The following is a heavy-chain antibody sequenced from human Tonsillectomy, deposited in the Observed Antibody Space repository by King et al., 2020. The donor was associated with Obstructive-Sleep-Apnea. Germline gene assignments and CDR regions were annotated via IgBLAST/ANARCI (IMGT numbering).Heavy chain of an antibody. J-gene: IGHJ5*02. D-gene: IGHD6-6*01. V-gene: IGHV4-59*01. CDR2: IHYSGNT. CDR3: ARNLGVAARPDNWFDP. Sequence: VQLQESGPRLVKPSETLSLTCTVSGGSFRSYYWSWIRQSPGKGLEWIGYIHYSGNTNYNPSLKSRVTMSGDTSKNQFSLRLSSLTPADTAVYYCARNLGVAARPDNWFDPWGQGTLVSVSS. CDR1: GGSFRSYY.